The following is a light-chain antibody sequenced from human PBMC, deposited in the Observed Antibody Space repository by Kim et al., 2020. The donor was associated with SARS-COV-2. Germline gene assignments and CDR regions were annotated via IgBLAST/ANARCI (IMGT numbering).Light chain of an antibody. CDR1: QSISSW. J-gene: IGKJ1*01. Sequence: ASVGDRVTITCRASQSISSWLAWYQQKPGKAPKLLIYKASSLESGVPSRFSGSGSGTEFTLTSSSLQPDDFATYYCQQYNRYSWTFGQGTKVDIK. CDR2: KAS. CDR3: QQYNRYSWT. V-gene: IGKV1-5*03.